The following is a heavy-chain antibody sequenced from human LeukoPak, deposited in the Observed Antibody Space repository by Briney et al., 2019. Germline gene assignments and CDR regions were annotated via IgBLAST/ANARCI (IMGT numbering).Heavy chain of an antibody. CDR3: AELGITMIGGV. D-gene: IGHD3-10*02. CDR1: GFTFDDYG. Sequence: GGSLRLSCAASGFTFDDYGMTWVRQAPGKGLEWVSGINWDGGSTSYADSVKGRFTISRDNAKNFLYLQMNSLRAEDTAVYYCAELGITMIGGVWGKGTTVTISS. CDR2: INWDGGST. V-gene: IGHV3-20*04. J-gene: IGHJ6*04.